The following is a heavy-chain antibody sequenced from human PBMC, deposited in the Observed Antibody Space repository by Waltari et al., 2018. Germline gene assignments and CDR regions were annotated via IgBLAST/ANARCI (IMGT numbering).Heavy chain of an antibody. CDR3: AREGYSSGWPY. D-gene: IGHD6-19*01. V-gene: IGHV1-69*08. J-gene: IGHJ4*02. Sequence: QVQLVQSGAEVKKPGSSVKVSCKASGGTFSSYTISWVRQAPGQGLEWMGRIIPSLGIANYGQKFQGRVTITADKSTSTAYMELSSLRSEDTAVYYCAREGYSSGWPYWGQGTLVTVSS. CDR2: IIPSLGIA. CDR1: GGTFSSYT.